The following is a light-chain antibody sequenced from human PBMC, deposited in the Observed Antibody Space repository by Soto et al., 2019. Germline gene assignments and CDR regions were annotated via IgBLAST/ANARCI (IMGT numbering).Light chain of an antibody. CDR2: DVN. CDR1: SSDIGTYDY. CDR3: SSYTTSSSMI. V-gene: IGLV2-14*03. Sequence: QSALTQPASVSGSPGQSIAISCNGTSSDIGTYDYVSWYQQHPGKAPKLMLFDVNHRPSGVSDRFFGSKSGNTASLTISGLQAEDEADYYCSSYTTSSSMIFGGGTKITVL. J-gene: IGLJ2*01.